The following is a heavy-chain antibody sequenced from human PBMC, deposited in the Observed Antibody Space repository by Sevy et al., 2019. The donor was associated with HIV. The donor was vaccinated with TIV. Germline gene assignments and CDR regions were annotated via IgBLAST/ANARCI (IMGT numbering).Heavy chain of an antibody. CDR3: ATTKDYYDSSGYPFDD. CDR2: FDPEDGET. J-gene: IGHJ4*02. V-gene: IGHV1-24*01. D-gene: IGHD3-22*01. Sequence: ASVKVSCKVPGYTLTQLSMHWVRQAPGEGPEWMATFDPEDGETFYAQKFQGRLTMTEDTSRHTAYMELSSLRSEDTAVYYCATTKDYYDSSGYPFDDWGQGTSVTVSS. CDR1: GYTLTQLS.